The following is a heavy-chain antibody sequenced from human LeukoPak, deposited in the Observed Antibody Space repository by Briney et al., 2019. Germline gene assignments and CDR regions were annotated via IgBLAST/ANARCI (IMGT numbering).Heavy chain of an antibody. CDR3: ARERYDSSGYYPIDY. D-gene: IGHD3-22*01. CDR2: IIPILGIA. Sequence: SVKVSCKASGGTFSSYAISWVRQAPGQGLEWMGRIIPILGIANYAQKFQGRVTITADKSTSTAYMELSSLRSEDTAVYYCARERYDSSGYYPIDYWGQGTLVTVSS. CDR1: GGTFSSYA. V-gene: IGHV1-69*04. J-gene: IGHJ4*02.